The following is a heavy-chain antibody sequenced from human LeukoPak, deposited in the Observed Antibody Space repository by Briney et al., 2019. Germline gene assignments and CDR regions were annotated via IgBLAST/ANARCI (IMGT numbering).Heavy chain of an antibody. CDR2: LRDSGDTT. CDR1: GFTVSNYA. V-gene: IGHV3-23*01. CDR3: ANLMVYAIRFGWFDP. Sequence: GGTLTLSCAASGFTVSNYAMSWVRQVPGKGLEWGSALRDSGDTTYYADSVKGRFTTSRDNSKNTLYLQMNSLRAEDTAVYYCANLMVYAIRFGWFDPWGQGTLVTVSS. D-gene: IGHD2-8*01. J-gene: IGHJ5*02.